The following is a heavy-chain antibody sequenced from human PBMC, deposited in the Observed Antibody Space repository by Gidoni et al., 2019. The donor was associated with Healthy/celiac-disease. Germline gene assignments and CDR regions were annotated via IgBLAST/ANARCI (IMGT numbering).Heavy chain of an antibody. D-gene: IGHD4-17*01. CDR3: ARESSYGDYVCPDY. V-gene: IGHV7-4-1*01. Sequence: QVQLVHSGSELKKPGAAVKVSCQASGYTFTSSAMNWVRQAPGQGLEWRGWINTNTGNPTYAQGFTGRFVFSLDTSVSTAYLQICSLKAEDTAVYYCARESSYGDYVCPDYWGQGTLVTVSS. CDR1: GYTFTSSA. J-gene: IGHJ4*02. CDR2: INTNTGNP.